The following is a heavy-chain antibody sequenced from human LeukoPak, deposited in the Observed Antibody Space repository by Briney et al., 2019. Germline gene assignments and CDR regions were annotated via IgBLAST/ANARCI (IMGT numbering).Heavy chain of an antibody. J-gene: IGHJ6*04. D-gene: IGHD4/OR15-4a*01. CDR2: IDGSGDRT. CDR3: AKTLVPPAHLDSNFYFYGMDV. V-gene: IGHV3-23*01. Sequence: GESLRLSCAASGFTFINFAMTWVRQSPGKGLEWVSFIDGSGDRTSYADSVKGRFTISRGNSKNTLSLQMNSLRVEDAAVYYCAKTLVPPAHLDSNFYFYGMDVWGEGTAVTVSS. CDR1: GFTFINFA.